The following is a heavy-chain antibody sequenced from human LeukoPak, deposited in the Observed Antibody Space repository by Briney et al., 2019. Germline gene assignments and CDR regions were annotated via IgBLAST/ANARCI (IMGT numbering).Heavy chain of an antibody. CDR2: IWYDGSNK. CDR3: AKGLRYYSIDY. J-gene: IGHJ4*02. Sequence: GRSLRLSCAASGFTFSSYGMLWVRQAPGKGLEWVAVIWYDGSNKYYADSVKGRFTISRDNSKNTLYLQMNSLRAEDTAVYYCAKGLRYYSIDYWGQGTLVTVSS. D-gene: IGHD3-16*01. V-gene: IGHV3-33*06. CDR1: GFTFSSYG.